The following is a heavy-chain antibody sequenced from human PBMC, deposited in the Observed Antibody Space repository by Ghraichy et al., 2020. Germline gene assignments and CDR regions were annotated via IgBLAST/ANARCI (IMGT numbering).Heavy chain of an antibody. CDR1: GFTFSSYS. V-gene: IGHV3-48*02. CDR2: ISSSSSTI. D-gene: IGHD4-17*01. Sequence: LSLTCAASGFTFSSYSMNWVRQAPGKGLEWVSYISSSSSTIYYADSVKGRFTISRDNAKNSLYLQMNSLRDEDTAVYYCARDPYTNTVTTIFDYWGQGTLVTVSS. J-gene: IGHJ4*02. CDR3: ARDPYTNTVTTIFDY.